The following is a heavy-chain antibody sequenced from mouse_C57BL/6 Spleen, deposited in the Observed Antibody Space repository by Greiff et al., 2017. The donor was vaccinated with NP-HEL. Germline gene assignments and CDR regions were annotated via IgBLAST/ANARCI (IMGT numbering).Heavy chain of an antibody. CDR1: GYTFTSYT. D-gene: IGHD2-2*01. CDR3: ARGYTGYAMDY. J-gene: IGHJ4*01. V-gene: IGHV1-4*01. CDR2: INPSSGYT. Sequence: QVQLQQSGAELARPGASVKMSCKASGYTFTSYTMHWVKQRPGQGLEWIGYINPSSGYTKYNQKFKDKATLSADKSSSTAYMQLSSLTSEDSAVYYCARGYTGYAMDYWGQGTSVTVSS.